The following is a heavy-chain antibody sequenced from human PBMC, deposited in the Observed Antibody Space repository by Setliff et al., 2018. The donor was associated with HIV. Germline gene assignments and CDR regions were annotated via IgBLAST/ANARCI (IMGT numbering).Heavy chain of an antibody. J-gene: IGHJ6*03. CDR3: ARETYYYDNPQYYYYYMDV. CDR1: GGSISSGSYY. CDR2: IYTSGST. Sequence: TSETLSLTCTVSGGSISSGSYYWSWIRQPAGKGLEWIGRIYTSGSTNYNPSLKSRVTISVDTSKNQFSLRLRSVTAADTAVYYCARETYYYDNPQYYYYYMDVWGKGTTVTVSS. V-gene: IGHV4-61*02. D-gene: IGHD3-22*01.